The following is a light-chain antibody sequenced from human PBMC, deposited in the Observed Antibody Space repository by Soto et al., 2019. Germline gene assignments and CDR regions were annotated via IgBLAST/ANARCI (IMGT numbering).Light chain of an antibody. Sequence: QSALTQPASVSGSPGRSITISCTGTNSEIGSYNFVSWYQQHPGRAPKLIMSEVNIRPSGVSNRFSGSKSGHTASLTISGLQPEEEADFYCSSYSSTTTPYVFRGATKPTV. CDR1: NSEIGSYNF. CDR3: SSYSSTTTPYV. CDR2: EVN. J-gene: IGLJ1*01. V-gene: IGLV2-14*01.